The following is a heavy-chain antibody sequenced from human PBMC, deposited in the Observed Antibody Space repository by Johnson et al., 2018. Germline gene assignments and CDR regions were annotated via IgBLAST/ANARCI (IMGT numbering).Heavy chain of an antibody. Sequence: VQLVESGGGVVQPGGSLTLSCAASGFTFTAYAMSWVRQAPGKGLVWVSSLSRSAAATYYADSVKGRFTISSLNSMNTLFLQMKNLRRVDTARYCCTKEHHYNRFCSSRLLDDVPRWGQGTAVPVAS. J-gene: IGHJ6*02. D-gene: IGHD1-14*01. CDR1: GFTFTAYA. CDR3: TKEHHYNRFCSSRLLDDVPR. CDR2: LSRSAAAT. V-gene: IGHV3-23*04.